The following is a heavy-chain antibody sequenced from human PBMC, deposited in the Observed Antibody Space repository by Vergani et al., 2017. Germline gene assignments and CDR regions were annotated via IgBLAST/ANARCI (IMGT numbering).Heavy chain of an antibody. D-gene: IGHD5-18*01. Sequence: QVQLQESGPGLVKPSETLSLTCTVSGGSISSYYWSWIRQPPGKGLEWIGYIYYSGSTNYNPSLKSRVTISVDTSKNQFSLKLSSVTAADTAVYYVARDLPSYGTGGDYYGMDVWGQGTTVTVSS. V-gene: IGHV4-59*01. CDR3: ARDLPSYGTGGDYYGMDV. J-gene: IGHJ6*02. CDR2: IYYSGST. CDR1: GGSISSYY.